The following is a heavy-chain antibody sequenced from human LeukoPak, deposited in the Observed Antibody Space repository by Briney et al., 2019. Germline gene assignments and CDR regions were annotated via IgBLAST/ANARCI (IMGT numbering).Heavy chain of an antibody. J-gene: IGHJ4*02. Sequence: PSETLSLTCAVYGGSFSGYYWSWIRQPPGKGLEWIGEINHSGSTNYNPSLKSRVTISVDTSKNQFSLKLSSVTAADTAVYYCAGNTVTEFDYWGQGTLVTVSS. V-gene: IGHV4-34*01. CDR1: GGSFSGYY. D-gene: IGHD4-17*01. CDR3: AGNTVTEFDY. CDR2: INHSGST.